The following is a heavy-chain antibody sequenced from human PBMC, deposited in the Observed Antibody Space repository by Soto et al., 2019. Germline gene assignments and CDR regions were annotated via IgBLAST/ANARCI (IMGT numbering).Heavy chain of an antibody. CDR3: ATEMGATQGPFDN. CDR2: LSNTGRRT. Sequence: GGSLRLSCVVSVFPFGANAMSRVRQAPGKGLEWVSGLSNTGRRTSYADSVKGRFNISRDNSENTVYLQMNSLRVEDTAVYYCATEMGATQGPFDNWGQGTLVTVSS. V-gene: IGHV3-23*01. J-gene: IGHJ4*02. CDR1: VFPFGANA. D-gene: IGHD1-26*01.